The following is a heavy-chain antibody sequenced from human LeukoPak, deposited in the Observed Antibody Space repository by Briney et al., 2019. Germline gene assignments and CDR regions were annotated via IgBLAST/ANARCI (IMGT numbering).Heavy chain of an antibody. CDR3: AKDRLNSGIDY. V-gene: IGHV3-30*18. CDR1: RFTFSSYG. J-gene: IGHJ4*02. Sequence: GGSLRLSCAASRFTFSSYGMHWVRQAPGKGLEWVAVISYDGSNKYYADSVKGRFTISRDNSKNTLYLQMNSLRAEDTAVYYCAKDRLNSGIDYWGQGTLVTVSS. D-gene: IGHD1-26*01. CDR2: ISYDGSNK.